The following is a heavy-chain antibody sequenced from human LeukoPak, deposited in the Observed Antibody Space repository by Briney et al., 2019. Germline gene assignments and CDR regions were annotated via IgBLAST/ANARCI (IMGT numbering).Heavy chain of an antibody. CDR2: IYHSGST. CDR1: GGSISSGGYY. Sequence: SETLSLTCTVSGGSISSGGYYWSWIRQPPGKGLEWIGYIYHSGSTYYNPSLKSRVTISVDRSKNQFSLKLSSVTAADTAVYYCARVGPSSSPGKWGQGTLVTVSS. CDR3: ARVGPSSSPGK. D-gene: IGHD6-6*01. J-gene: IGHJ4*02. V-gene: IGHV4-30-2*01.